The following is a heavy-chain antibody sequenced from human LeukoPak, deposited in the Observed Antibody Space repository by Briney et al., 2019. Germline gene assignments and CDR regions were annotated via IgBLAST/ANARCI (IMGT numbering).Heavy chain of an antibody. CDR1: GFSFSDFA. Sequence: GGSLRLSCAASGFSFSDFAMSWVRQAPGKGLEWVSLIIGSSGDTFYADSVKGRFTISRDNSRNRLYLQMNSLRAEDTALYYCAKGAYDYIEMGYFDSWGQGTLVTVSS. V-gene: IGHV3-23*01. J-gene: IGHJ4*02. D-gene: IGHD5-12*01. CDR2: IIGSSGDT. CDR3: AKGAYDYIEMGYFDS.